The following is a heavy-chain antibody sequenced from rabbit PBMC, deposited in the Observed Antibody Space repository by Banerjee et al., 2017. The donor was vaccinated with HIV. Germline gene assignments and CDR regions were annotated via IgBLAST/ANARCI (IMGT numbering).Heavy chain of an antibody. V-gene: IGHV1S40*01. CDR3: ARAYGYAGYAYAPFNL. D-gene: IGHD6-1*01. Sequence: QSLEESGGDLVKPGASLTLTCTASGFSFSSSYYMCWVRQAPGKGLEWIACIYAGSSGSTYYASWAKGRFTISETSSTTVTLQMTSLTAADTATYFCARAYGYAGYAYAPFNLWGPGTL. CDR2: IYAGSSGST. CDR1: GFSFSSSYY. J-gene: IGHJ4*01.